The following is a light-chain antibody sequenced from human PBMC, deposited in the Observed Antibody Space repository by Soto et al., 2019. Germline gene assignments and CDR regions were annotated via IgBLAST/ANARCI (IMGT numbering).Light chain of an antibody. CDR3: QQLESYPST. V-gene: IGKV1-9*01. CDR1: QGISNF. CDR2: AAS. J-gene: IGKJ4*01. Sequence: IKLTQYPSSLSASVGDRVPITCRASQGISNFLAWYKQKPGKAPKLLIYAASTLQSGVPSRFSGSGSGTDFTLTISSLQPEDFATYYCQQLESYPSTFGGGTKVDIK.